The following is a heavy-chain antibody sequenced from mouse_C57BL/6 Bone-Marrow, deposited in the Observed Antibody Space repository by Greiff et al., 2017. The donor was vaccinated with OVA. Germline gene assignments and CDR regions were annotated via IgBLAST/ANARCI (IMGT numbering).Heavy chain of an antibody. CDR2: ISYDGSN. V-gene: IGHV3-6*01. CDR3: ARAGYDYDGDFDY. CDR1: GYSITSGYY. D-gene: IGHD2-4*01. Sequence: DVKLQESGPGLVKPSQSLSLTCSVTGYSITSGYYWNWIRQFPGNKLEWMGYISYDGSNNYNPSLKNRISITRDTSKNQFFLKLNSVTTEDTATYYCARAGYDYDGDFDYWGQGTTLTVSS. J-gene: IGHJ2*01.